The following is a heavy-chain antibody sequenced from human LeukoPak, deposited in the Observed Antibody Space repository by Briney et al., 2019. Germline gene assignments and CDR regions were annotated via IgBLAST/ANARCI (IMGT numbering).Heavy chain of an antibody. CDR1: GFIFSSYK. CDR3: ARVGTPMVTIVAPYYMDV. J-gene: IGHJ6*03. D-gene: IGHD5-18*01. Sequence: GGSLRLSCAASGFIFSSYKMTWVRQAPGKGLEWVANINQDGSEIYYVDFVKGRFIVSRDNAKNSLYLQMNSLRAEDTAVYYCARVGTPMVTIVAPYYMDVWGKGTTVTVSS. V-gene: IGHV3-7*01. CDR2: INQDGSEI.